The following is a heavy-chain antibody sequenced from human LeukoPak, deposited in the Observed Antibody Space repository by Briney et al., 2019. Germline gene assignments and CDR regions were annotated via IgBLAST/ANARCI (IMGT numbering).Heavy chain of an antibody. CDR1: GYTFTGYY. J-gene: IGHJ4*02. CDR3: ARVTNWGWVFFDY. CDR2: INPNSGGT. D-gene: IGHD7-27*01. V-gene: IGHV1-2*02. Sequence: GASVKVSCKASGYTFTGYYMHWVRQAPGQGLEWMGWINPNSGGTNYAQKFQGRVTMTRDTSISTAYMELSRLRSDDTAVYYCARVTNWGWVFFDYWGQGTLVTVSS.